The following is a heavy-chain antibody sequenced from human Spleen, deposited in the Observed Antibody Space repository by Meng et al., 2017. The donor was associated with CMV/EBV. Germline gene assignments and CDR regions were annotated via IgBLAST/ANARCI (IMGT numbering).Heavy chain of an antibody. D-gene: IGHD6-19*01. CDR3: SRRAVACTGDFDY. CDR1: GASVSNGTHF. J-gene: IGHJ4*02. CDR2: LFSTGST. Sequence: SETLSLTCTVSGASVSNGTHFWSWIRQPPGRGLEWIGYLFSTGSTNYNPSLKSRVTLSVDTSKNQFSLTLTSVTAADTAVYYCSRRAVACTGDFDYWGQGTLVTVSS. V-gene: IGHV4-61*01.